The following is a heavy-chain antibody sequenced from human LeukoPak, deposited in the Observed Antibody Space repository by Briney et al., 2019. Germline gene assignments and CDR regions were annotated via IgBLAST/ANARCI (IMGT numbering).Heavy chain of an antibody. V-gene: IGHV1-18*01. CDR2: ISAYNGNT. D-gene: IGHD3-3*01. J-gene: IGHJ4*02. CDR3: ARDLGVVTIFGVVPIDY. CDR1: GYTFTSYG. Sequence: APVKVSCKASGYTFTSYGISWVRQAPGQGLEWMGWISAYNGNTNYAQKLQGRVTMTTDTSTSTAYMELRSLRSDDTAVYCCARDLGVVTIFGVVPIDYWGQGTLVTVSS.